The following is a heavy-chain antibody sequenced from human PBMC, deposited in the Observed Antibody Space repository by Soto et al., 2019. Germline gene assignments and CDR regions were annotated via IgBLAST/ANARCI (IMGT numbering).Heavy chain of an antibody. D-gene: IGHD3-3*01. Sequence: GASVKVSCKASGGTFSSYAISWVRQAPGQGLEWMGGIIPIFGTANYAQKFQGRVTITADKSTSTAYMELSSLRSEDTAVYYCARAHYDFWSGTDYYYYGMDVWRQGTTVTVSS. V-gene: IGHV1-69*06. CDR2: IIPIFGTA. J-gene: IGHJ6*02. CDR3: ARAHYDFWSGTDYYYYGMDV. CDR1: GGTFSSYA.